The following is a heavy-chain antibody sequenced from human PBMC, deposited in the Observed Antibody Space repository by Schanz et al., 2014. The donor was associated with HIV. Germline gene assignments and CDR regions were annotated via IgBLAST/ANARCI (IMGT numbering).Heavy chain of an antibody. V-gene: IGHV1-69*13. CDR1: GHTFTNYG. D-gene: IGHD1-26*01. Sequence: QVQLVQSGAEVKKPGASVKVSCKASGHTFTNYGISWVRQAPGQGLEWMGWIIPFFGTANYAQTLQGRLTITADESTGTAYMDLTSLRYEDTALYYCAASMYNGSYGTHYYFDLWGRGTLVTVSS. J-gene: IGHJ2*01. CDR2: IIPFFGTA. CDR3: AASMYNGSYGTHYYFDL.